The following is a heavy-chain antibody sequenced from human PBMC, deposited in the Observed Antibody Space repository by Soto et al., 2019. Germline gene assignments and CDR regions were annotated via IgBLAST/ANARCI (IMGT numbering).Heavy chain of an antibody. V-gene: IGHV1-46*01. J-gene: IGHJ5*02. Sequence: ASVKVSCKASGYTFTSYYMHWVRQAPGQGLEGMGIINPSGGSTSYAQKFQGRVTMTRDTSTSTVYMELSSLRSEDTAVYYCAKYRAIGIAPAPMWFDHWGKGTLLTLSS. CDR1: GYTFTSYY. D-gene: IGHD6-13*01. CDR2: INPSGGST. CDR3: AKYRAIGIAPAPMWFDH.